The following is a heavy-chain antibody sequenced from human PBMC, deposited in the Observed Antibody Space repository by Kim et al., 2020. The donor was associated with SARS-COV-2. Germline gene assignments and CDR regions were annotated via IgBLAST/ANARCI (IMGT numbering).Heavy chain of an antibody. V-gene: IGHV1-18*04. CDR3: ARDIVGATRGAYYYYGMDV. CDR1: GYTFTSYG. D-gene: IGHD1-26*01. CDR2: ISAYNGNT. Sequence: ASVKVSCKASGYTFTSYGISWVRQAPGQGLEWMGWISAYNGNTNYAQKLQGRVTMTTDTSTSTAYMELRSLRSDDTAVYYCARDIVGATRGAYYYYGMDVWGQGTTVTVSS. J-gene: IGHJ6*02.